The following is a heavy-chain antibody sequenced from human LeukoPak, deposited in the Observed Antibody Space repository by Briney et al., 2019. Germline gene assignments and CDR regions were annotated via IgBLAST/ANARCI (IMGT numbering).Heavy chain of an antibody. D-gene: IGHD3-3*01. J-gene: IGHJ4*02. Sequence: PSETLSLTCTVSGGSISSYYWSWIRQPAAKGLEWIGRIYTSGSTNYNPSLKSRVTMSVDTSKNQFSLKLSSVTAADTAVYDCASDFGRPGWPDSLFVYLCRGSIVTVSS. CDR3: ASDFGRPGWPDSLFVY. V-gene: IGHV4-4*07. CDR1: GGSISSYY. CDR2: IYTSGST.